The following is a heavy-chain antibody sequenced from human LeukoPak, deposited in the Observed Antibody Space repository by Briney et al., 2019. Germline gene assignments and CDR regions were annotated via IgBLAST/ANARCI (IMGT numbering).Heavy chain of an antibody. Sequence: PGGSLRLSCAASGFTFSSYWMHWVRQTPGKGLMWVARIKSDGSTIYADSVQGRFTISRDNAKNMVYLQMNSLRADDTATYYCTRAITYFYGSVTYDWFDSWGQGTRVTVSS. CDR3: TRAITYFYGSVTYDWFDS. D-gene: IGHD3-10*01. V-gene: IGHV3-74*01. CDR2: IKSDGST. CDR1: GFTFSSYW. J-gene: IGHJ5*01.